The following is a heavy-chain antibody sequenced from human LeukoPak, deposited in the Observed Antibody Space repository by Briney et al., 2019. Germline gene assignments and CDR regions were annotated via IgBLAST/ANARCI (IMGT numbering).Heavy chain of an antibody. CDR2: ISSSSSYI. Sequence: GGSLRLSCAASGFTFSSYSMNWVRQAPGKGLEWVSSISSSSSYIYYADSVKGRFTISRDNAKNSLYLQMNSLRAEDTAVYYCARDQSGYSYGSQYYFDYWGQGTLVTVSS. V-gene: IGHV3-21*01. J-gene: IGHJ4*02. CDR3: ARDQSGYSYGSQYYFDY. CDR1: GFTFSSYS. D-gene: IGHD5-18*01.